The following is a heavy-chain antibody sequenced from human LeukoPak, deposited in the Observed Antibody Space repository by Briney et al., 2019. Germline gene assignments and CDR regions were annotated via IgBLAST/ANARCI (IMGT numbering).Heavy chain of an antibody. V-gene: IGHV1-2*02. CDR2: INPNSGGT. Sequence: VASVKVSCKASGYTFTGYYMHWLRQAPGQGLEWMGWINPNSGGTNYAQKFQGRVTMTRDTSISTAYMELSRLRSDDTAVYYCAREGGVAAARFDYWGQGTLVTVSS. CDR3: AREGGVAAARFDY. J-gene: IGHJ4*02. CDR1: GYTFTGYY. D-gene: IGHD6-19*01.